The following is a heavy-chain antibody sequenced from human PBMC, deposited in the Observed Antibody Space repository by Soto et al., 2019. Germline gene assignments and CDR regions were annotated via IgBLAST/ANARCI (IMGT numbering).Heavy chain of an antibody. CDR3: AREAGSGSYYPFDY. J-gene: IGHJ4*02. D-gene: IGHD3-10*01. CDR2: ISPYNGDA. Sequence: ASVKVSCKASGYTFTHYAISWMRQTPGQGLEWMGWISPYNGDAKYAQKLQGRVTMTTDTSTTTAYMELRSLRSDDTAIYYCAREAGSGSYYPFDYWGQGTLVTVSS. CDR1: GYTFTHYA. V-gene: IGHV1-18*01.